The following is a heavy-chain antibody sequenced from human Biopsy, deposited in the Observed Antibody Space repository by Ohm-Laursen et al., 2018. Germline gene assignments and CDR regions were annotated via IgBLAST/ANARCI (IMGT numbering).Heavy chain of an antibody. Sequence: TLSLTCSVFGKTFSDYQWSWIRQPPGKGLEWIGQINQAGTTNYNPSLKSRVSVSADASKYEFSLRLTSVTAADTAVYLCGNEVHGRDYWGLGAQVTVSS. D-gene: IGHD3-16*01. CDR2: INQAGTT. V-gene: IGHV4-34*08. CDR3: GNEVHGRDY. CDR1: GKTFSDYQ. J-gene: IGHJ4*02.